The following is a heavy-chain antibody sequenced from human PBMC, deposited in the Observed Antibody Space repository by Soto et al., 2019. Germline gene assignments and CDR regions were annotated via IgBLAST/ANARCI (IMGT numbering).Heavy chain of an antibody. CDR1: GYSFTSYW. J-gene: IGHJ6*02. Sequence: PGESLKISCKGSGYSFTSYWIGWVRQMPGKGLEWMGIIYPGDSDTRYSPSFQGQVTISADKSISTAYLQWSSLKASDTAMYYCARQVAGNFEDYYYGMDVWGQGTTVTSP. CDR3: ARQVAGNFEDYYYGMDV. V-gene: IGHV5-51*01. D-gene: IGHD6-19*01. CDR2: IYPGDSDT.